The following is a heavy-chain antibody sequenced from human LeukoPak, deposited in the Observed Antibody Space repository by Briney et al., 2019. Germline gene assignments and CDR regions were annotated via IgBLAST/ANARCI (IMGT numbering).Heavy chain of an antibody. Sequence: PSETLSLTCTVSGGSISSGSYYWSWIRQPPGKGLEWIGYIYYSGSTYYNPSLKSRVTISVDTSKNQFSLKLSSVTAADTAVYYCASRTTVSRSLDYWGQGTLVTVSS. CDR1: GGSISSGSYY. J-gene: IGHJ4*02. D-gene: IGHD4-17*01. V-gene: IGHV4-31*03. CDR2: IYYSGST. CDR3: ASRTTVSRSLDY.